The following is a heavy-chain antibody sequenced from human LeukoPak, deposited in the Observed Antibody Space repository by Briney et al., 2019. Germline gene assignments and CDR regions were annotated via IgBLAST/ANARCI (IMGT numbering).Heavy chain of an antibody. J-gene: IGHJ4*02. D-gene: IGHD4-17*01. Sequence: ASVKVSCKASGYTFTACYMHWVRQAPGQGLDWMGWINPNSGGTNYAQKFQGRVTMTRDTSISTAYMELSRVRSDDTAVYYCARLNDYGDYWALDYWGQGTLVTVSS. CDR1: GYTFTACY. CDR3: ARLNDYGDYWALDY. CDR2: INPNSGGT. V-gene: IGHV1-2*02.